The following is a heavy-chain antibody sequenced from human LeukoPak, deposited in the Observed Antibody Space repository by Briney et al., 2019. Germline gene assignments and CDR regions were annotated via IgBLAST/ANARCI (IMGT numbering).Heavy chain of an antibody. Sequence: GGSLRLSCAASGFTFTSYGMHWVRQAPGKGLEWVAVIWYDGSNKYYADSVKGRFTISRDNSKNTLYLQMNSLRAEDTAVYYCARDLSSGNVLRYFDWLPRDYYGMDVWGQGTTVTVSS. CDR3: ARDLSSGNVLRYFDWLPRDYYGMDV. D-gene: IGHD3-9*01. CDR1: GFTFTSYG. CDR2: IWYDGSNK. J-gene: IGHJ6*02. V-gene: IGHV3-33*01.